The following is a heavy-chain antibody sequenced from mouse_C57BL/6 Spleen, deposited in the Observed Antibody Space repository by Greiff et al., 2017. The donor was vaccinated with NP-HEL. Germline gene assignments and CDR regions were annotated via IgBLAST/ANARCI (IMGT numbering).Heavy chain of an antibody. J-gene: IGHJ3*01. CDR2: INPSNGGT. CDR3: ARMGNYVTGWFAY. D-gene: IGHD1-1*01. V-gene: IGHV1-53*01. CDR1: GYTFTSYW. Sequence: QVQLKQPGTELVKPGASVKLSCKASGYTFTSYWMHWVKQRPGQGLEWIGNINPSNGGTNYNEKFKSKATLTVDKSSSTAYMQLSSLTSEDSAVYYCARMGNYVTGWFAYWGQGTLVTVSA.